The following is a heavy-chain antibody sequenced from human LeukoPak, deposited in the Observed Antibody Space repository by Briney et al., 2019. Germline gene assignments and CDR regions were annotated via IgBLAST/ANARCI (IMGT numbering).Heavy chain of an antibody. CDR3: AKDVIRLLWFSGMDV. V-gene: IGHV3-9*01. CDR1: GFTFDDYA. Sequence: GGSLRLSCAASGFTFDDYAMHWVRQAPGKGLEWVSGISWNSGSIGYADSVKGRFTISRDNAKNSLYLQMNSLRAEDTALYYCAKDVIRLLWFSGMDVWGQGTTVTVSS. J-gene: IGHJ6*02. CDR2: ISWNSGSI. D-gene: IGHD2-21*02.